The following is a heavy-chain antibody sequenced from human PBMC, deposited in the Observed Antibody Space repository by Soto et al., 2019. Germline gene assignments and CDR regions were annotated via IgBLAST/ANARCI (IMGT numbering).Heavy chain of an antibody. V-gene: IGHV4-30-4*01. D-gene: IGHD1-26*01. CDR1: GGSISSGDYY. CDR3: ARVIVGAIYFDY. CDR2: IYYSGST. Sequence: SETLSLTCTVSGGSISSGDYYWSWIRQPPGKGLEWIGYIYYSGSTYYNPPLKSRVTISVDTSKNQFSLKLSSVTAADTAVYYCARVIVGAIYFDYWGQGTLVTVSS. J-gene: IGHJ4*02.